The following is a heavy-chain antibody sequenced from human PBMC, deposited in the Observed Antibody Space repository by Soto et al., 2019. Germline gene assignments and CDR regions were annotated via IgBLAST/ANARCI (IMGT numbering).Heavy chain of an antibody. CDR3: ARLLFGAANWFDP. J-gene: IGHJ5*02. V-gene: IGHV4-59*01. CDR2: IYYSGST. D-gene: IGHD3-10*01. CDR1: GGSISSYY. Sequence: SETLSLTCTVSGGSISSYYWSWIRQPPGKGLGWIGYIYYSGSTNYNPSLKSRVTISVDTSKNQFSLKLSSVTAADTAVYYCARLLFGAANWFDPWGQGTLVTVSS.